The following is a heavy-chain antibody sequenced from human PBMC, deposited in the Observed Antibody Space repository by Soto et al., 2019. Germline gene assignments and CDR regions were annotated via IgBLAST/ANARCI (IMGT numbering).Heavy chain of an antibody. J-gene: IGHJ5*02. D-gene: IGHD6-19*01. Sequence: PXGCLRLSCAASGFTFSSYSMSWVRQAPGKGPEWVSAISGSGGSTYYADSVKGRFTISRDNSKNTLYLQMNSLRAEDTAVYYCAQDPSSGWYKWFDTWGQGTLVTVSS. V-gene: IGHV3-23*01. CDR1: GFTFSSYS. CDR2: ISGSGGST. CDR3: AQDPSSGWYKWFDT.